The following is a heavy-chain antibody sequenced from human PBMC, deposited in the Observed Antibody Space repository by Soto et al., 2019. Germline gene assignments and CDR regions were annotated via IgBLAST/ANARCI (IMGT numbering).Heavy chain of an antibody. J-gene: IGHJ5*02. CDR3: ARDKAAAGTGWFDP. V-gene: IGHV1-69*13. CDR2: IIPIFGTA. Sequence: ASVKVSCKAAGGAFSSYAISWVRQAPGQGLEWMGGIIPIFGTANYAQKFQGRVTITADESTSTAYMELSSLRSEDTAVYYCARDKAAAGTGWFDPWGQGTLVTVSS. D-gene: IGHD6-13*01. CDR1: GGAFSSYA.